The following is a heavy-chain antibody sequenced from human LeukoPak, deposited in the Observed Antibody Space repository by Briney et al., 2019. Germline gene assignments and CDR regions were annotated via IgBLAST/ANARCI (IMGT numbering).Heavy chain of an antibody. CDR1: GFTFSTYG. V-gene: IGHV3-23*01. J-gene: IGHJ5*02. Sequence: PGGSLRLSCAASGFTFSTYGMHWVRQAPGKGLEWVSAISGSGDSTYYADSVKGRFTVPRDNSKNTLYLQMNSLRAEETAVYYCAKVKADFWSGENWFDPWGQGTLVTVSS. D-gene: IGHD3-3*01. CDR3: AKVKADFWSGENWFDP. CDR2: ISGSGDST.